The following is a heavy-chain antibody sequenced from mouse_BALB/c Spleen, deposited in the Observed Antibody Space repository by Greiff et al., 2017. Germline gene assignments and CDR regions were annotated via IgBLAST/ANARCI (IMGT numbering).Heavy chain of an antibody. Sequence: VQLQQSGAELVKPGASVKLSCTASGFNIKDTYMHWVKQRPEQGLEWIGRIDPANGNTKYDPKFQGKATITADTSSNTAYLQLSSLTSEDTAVYYCATYGSSYWYFDVWGAGTTVTVSS. CDR3: ATYGSSYWYFDV. CDR2: IDPANGNT. J-gene: IGHJ1*01. V-gene: IGHV14-3*02. CDR1: GFNIKDTY. D-gene: IGHD1-1*01.